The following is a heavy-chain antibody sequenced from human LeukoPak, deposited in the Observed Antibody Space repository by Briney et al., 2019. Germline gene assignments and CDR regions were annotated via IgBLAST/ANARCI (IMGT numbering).Heavy chain of an antibody. J-gene: IGHJ2*01. D-gene: IGHD6-13*01. CDR2: IKQDGSEK. V-gene: IGHV3-7*01. Sequence: GGSLKLSCAASGFTFSSYWMSWVRQAPGKGLEWVANIKQDGSEKYYVDSVKGRFTISRENAKNSLYLQMDSLRAGDTAVYYCARAAYSSTWYSRYFDLWGRGTLVTVSS. CDR1: GFTFSSYW. CDR3: ARAAYSSTWYSRYFDL.